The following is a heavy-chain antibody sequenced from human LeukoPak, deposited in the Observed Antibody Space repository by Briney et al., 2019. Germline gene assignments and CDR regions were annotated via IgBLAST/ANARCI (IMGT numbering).Heavy chain of an antibody. CDR1: GFTFSSYA. D-gene: IGHD3-22*01. Sequence: GGSLRLSCAASGFTFSSYAMSWVRQAPGKGLEWDSAISGSGGSTYYADSVKGRFTISRDNSKNTLYLQMNSLRAEDTAVYYCAKEPIRKMIVVVIGYYFDYWGQGTLVTVSS. J-gene: IGHJ4*02. V-gene: IGHV3-23*01. CDR2: ISGSGGST. CDR3: AKEPIRKMIVVVIGYYFDY.